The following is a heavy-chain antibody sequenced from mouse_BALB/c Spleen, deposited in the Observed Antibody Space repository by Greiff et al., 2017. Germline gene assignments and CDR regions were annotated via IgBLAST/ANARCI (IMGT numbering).Heavy chain of an antibody. V-gene: IGHV1S127*01. Sequence: QVQLQQSGPQLVRPGASVKISCKASGYSFTSYWMHWVKQRPGQGLEWIGMIDPSDSETRLNQKFKDKATLIVDKSSSTAYMQLSSPTSEDSAVYYCARGYTDYFDYWGQGTTLTVSS. D-gene: IGHD1-1*01. CDR2: IDPSDSET. J-gene: IGHJ2*01. CDR3: ARGYTDYFDY. CDR1: GYSFTSYW.